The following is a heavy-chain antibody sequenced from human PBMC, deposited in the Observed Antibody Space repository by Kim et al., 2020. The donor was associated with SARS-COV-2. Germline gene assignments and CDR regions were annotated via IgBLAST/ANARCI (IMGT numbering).Heavy chain of an antibody. Sequence: SETLSLTCAVYGGSFSGYYWSWIRQPPGKGLEWIGEINHSGSTNYNPSLKSRVTISVDTSKNQFSLKLSSVTAADTAVYYCARGPGSSGYYYRFIWFDPWGQGTLVTVSS. V-gene: IGHV4-34*01. CDR3: ARGPGSSGYYYRFIWFDP. J-gene: IGHJ5*02. CDR1: GGSFSGYY. CDR2: INHSGST. D-gene: IGHD3-22*01.